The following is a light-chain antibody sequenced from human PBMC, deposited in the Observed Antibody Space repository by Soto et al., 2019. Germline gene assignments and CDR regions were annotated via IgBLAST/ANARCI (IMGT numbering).Light chain of an antibody. CDR1: QSVLYSSDNRNT. J-gene: IGKJ1*01. CDR2: WAS. CDR3: QQYYSSPGT. V-gene: IGKV4-1*01. Sequence: DIVMTQSPDSLAVSLGERATINCKSSQSVLYSSDNRNTLAWYQQKAGQPPKLIIYWASVREFGVPERFSGSGSGTHFTLTISSLQSEDVAVYYCQQYYSSPGTFGQGTNVEIK.